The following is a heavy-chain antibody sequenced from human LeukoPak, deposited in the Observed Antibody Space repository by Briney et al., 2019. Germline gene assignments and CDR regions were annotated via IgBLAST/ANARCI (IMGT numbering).Heavy chain of an antibody. CDR1: GFTFSSYA. CDR2: ISYDGSNK. V-gene: IGHV3-30-3*01. J-gene: IGHJ4*02. D-gene: IGHD1-26*01. CDR3: ARDRGGSYTFDY. Sequence: GGSLRLSCAASGFTFSSYAMSWVRQAPGKGLEWVAVISYDGSNKYYADSVKGRFTISRDNSKNTLYLQMNSLRAEDTAVYYCARDRGGSYTFDYWGQGTLVTVSS.